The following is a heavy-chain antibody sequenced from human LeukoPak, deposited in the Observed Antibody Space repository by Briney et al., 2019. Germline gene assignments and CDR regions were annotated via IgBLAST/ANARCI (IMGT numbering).Heavy chain of an antibody. CDR3: ARDPYSSGWYKDAFDI. CDR2: ISGSSSYI. Sequence: GGSLRLSCAASGFTFSSYSMNWVRQAPGKGLEWVSSISGSSSYIDYADSVKGRFTISRDNAQNSLFLQLNSLRAEDTAVYYCARDPYSSGWYKDAFDIWGQGTMVTVSS. D-gene: IGHD6-19*01. J-gene: IGHJ3*02. CDR1: GFTFSSYS. V-gene: IGHV3-21*01.